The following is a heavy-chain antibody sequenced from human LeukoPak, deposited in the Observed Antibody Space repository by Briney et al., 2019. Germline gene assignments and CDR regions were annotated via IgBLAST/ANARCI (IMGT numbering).Heavy chain of an antibody. J-gene: IGHJ6*03. CDR1: GFTVSSNY. CDR2: IYSGGST. Sequence: GGSLRLSCAASGFTVSSNYMSWVRQAPGKGLEWVSVIYSGGSTYYADSVKGRFTISRDNSKNTLYLQMNSLRAEDTAVYYCARGSPRVWEWYDMDVWGKGTTVTISS. D-gene: IGHD2-8*01. CDR3: ARGSPRVWEWYDMDV. V-gene: IGHV3-53*01.